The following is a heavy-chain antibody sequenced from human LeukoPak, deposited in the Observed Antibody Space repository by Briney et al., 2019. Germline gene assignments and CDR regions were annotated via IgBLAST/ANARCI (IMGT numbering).Heavy chain of an antibody. CDR1: GFTFSSYG. D-gene: IGHD4-17*01. V-gene: IGHV3-30*18. J-gene: IGHJ4*02. CDR2: ISYDGSNK. Sequence: GGSLRLSCAASGFTFSSYGMHWVRQAPGKGLERVPVISYDGSNKYYADSVRGRFTISRDNSKNTLYLQMNSLRAEDTAVYYCANDSSDYGVDYWGQGTLVTVSP. CDR3: ANDSSDYGVDY.